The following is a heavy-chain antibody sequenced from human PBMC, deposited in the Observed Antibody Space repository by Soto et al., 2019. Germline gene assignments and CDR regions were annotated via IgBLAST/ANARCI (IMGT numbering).Heavy chain of an antibody. CDR1: GFTFSSYA. CDR3: AKAGERITIFGVGTWNWFDP. Sequence: GGSLRLSCAASGFTFSSYAMSWVRQAPGKGLEWVSAISGSGGSTYYADSVEGRFTISRDNYKNKLHLQMNSLRAEDTAVYYCAKAGERITIFGVGTWNWFDPWGQGTLVTVSS. CDR2: ISGSGGST. V-gene: IGHV3-23*01. J-gene: IGHJ5*02. D-gene: IGHD3-3*01.